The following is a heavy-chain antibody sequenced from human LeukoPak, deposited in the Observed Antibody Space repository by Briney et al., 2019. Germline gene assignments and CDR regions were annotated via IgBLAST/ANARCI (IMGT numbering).Heavy chain of an antibody. J-gene: IGHJ4*02. CDR2: ISYDGSNK. D-gene: IGHD3-22*01. CDR1: GFTFSSYA. Sequence: PGRSLRLSCGASGFTFSSYAMHWVRQAPGKGLEWVAVISYDGSNKYYADSVKGRFTISRDNSKNTLYLQMNSLRAEDTAVYYCARDSGPLYYYDSSGYTFDYWGQGTLVTVSS. V-gene: IGHV3-30-3*01. CDR3: ARDSGPLYYYDSSGYTFDY.